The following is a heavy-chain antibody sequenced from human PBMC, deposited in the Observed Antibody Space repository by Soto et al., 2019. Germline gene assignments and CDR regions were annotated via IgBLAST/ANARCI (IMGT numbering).Heavy chain of an antibody. CDR1: GGTFSSYA. CDR3: ARGPPNRDVFES. CDR2: MNPNSGNT. D-gene: IGHD2-8*01. J-gene: IGHJ3*02. Sequence: ASVKVSCKASGGTFSSYAISWVRQAPGQGLEWMGWMNPNSGNTGYAQKFQGRVTMTRNTSISTAYMELSSLRSEDTAVYDCARGPPNRDVFESWGQGTMVTGSS. V-gene: IGHV1-8*02.